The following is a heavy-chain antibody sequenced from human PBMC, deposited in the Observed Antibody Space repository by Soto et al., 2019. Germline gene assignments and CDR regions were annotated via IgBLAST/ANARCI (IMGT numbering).Heavy chain of an antibody. D-gene: IGHD4-17*01. CDR3: ARHPRLTTYSYYFDY. CDR2: INSDGSST. V-gene: IGHV3-74*01. CDR1: GFTFSSHR. Sequence: GXSPRLSCAASGFTFSSHRMHWVRQAPGKGLVWVSRINSDGSSTNYADSVKGRFTISRDNAENTLYLQMNGLRAEDTGIYYCARHPRLTTYSYYFDYWGQGALVTVSS. J-gene: IGHJ4*02.